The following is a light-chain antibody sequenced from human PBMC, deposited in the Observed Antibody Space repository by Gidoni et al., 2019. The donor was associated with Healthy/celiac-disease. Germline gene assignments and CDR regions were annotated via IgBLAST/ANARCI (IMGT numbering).Light chain of an antibody. Sequence: DIQMTQSPSSLSASAGDRVTITCQASQDISNYLNWYQQKPGKAPKLLIYDASNLETGVPSRFSGSGSGTDFTFTISSLQPEDIATYYCQQYDNLPREFTFGPGTKVDIK. V-gene: IGKV1-33*01. J-gene: IGKJ3*01. CDR2: DAS. CDR3: QQYDNLPREFT. CDR1: QDISNY.